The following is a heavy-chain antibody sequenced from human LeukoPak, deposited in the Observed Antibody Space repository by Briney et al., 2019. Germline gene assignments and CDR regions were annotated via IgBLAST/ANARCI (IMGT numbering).Heavy chain of an antibody. J-gene: IGHJ1*01. D-gene: IGHD2-2*02. CDR2: INHSGST. V-gene: IGHV4-34*01. Sequence: SETLSLTCAVYGGSFSGYYWSWIRQPPGKGLEWIGEINHSGSTNYNPSLKSRVTISVDTSKSQFSLKLSSVTAADTAVYYCARGRYCSSTSCYTTPYVLRHWGQGTLVTVSS. CDR3: ARGRYCSSTSCYTTPYVLRH. CDR1: GGSFSGYY.